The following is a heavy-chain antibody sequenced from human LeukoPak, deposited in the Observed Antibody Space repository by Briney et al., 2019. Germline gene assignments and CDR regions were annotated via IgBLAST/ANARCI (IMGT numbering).Heavy chain of an antibody. CDR2: SSGSGGTT. J-gene: IGHJ4*02. D-gene: IGHD6-19*01. CDR3: AKGLSGFGRSIAVAGT. Sequence: PGGTLRLSCAASGFTFSSYGMSWVRQAPGKGLEWVSTSSGSGGTTYYADSVKGRFTISRDNSRDNSENTVYLQMNSLRAEDTALYYCAKGLSGFGRSIAVAGTWGQGTLVTVSS. V-gene: IGHV3-23*01. CDR1: GFTFSSYG.